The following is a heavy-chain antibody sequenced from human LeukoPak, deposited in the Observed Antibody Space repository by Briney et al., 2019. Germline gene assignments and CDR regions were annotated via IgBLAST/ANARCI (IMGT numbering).Heavy chain of an antibody. J-gene: IGHJ4*02. Sequence: PSETLSLTCTVSGGSISSYYWSWIRQPPGKGLEWIGYISYSGSTNYNPSLKSRVTISVDTSKNQFSLKLSSVTAADTAVYYCARGGHYYDSSDYYVDFWGQGTLSPSPQ. CDR3: ARGGHYYDSSDYYVDF. D-gene: IGHD3-22*01. CDR2: ISYSGST. CDR1: GGSISSYY. V-gene: IGHV4-59*01.